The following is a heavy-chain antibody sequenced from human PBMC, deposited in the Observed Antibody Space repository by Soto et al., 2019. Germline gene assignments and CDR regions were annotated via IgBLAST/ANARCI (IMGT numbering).Heavy chain of an antibody. CDR3: ARRHPFGDYDDY. Sequence: SETLSLTCTVSGGSISSYYWSWIRQPPGKGLEWIGYIYYSGSTNYNPSLKSRVTISVDTSKNQFSLKLSSVTAADTAVYYCARRHPFGDYDDYWGQGTLVTVSS. D-gene: IGHD3-10*01. CDR1: GGSISSYY. J-gene: IGHJ4*02. CDR2: IYYSGST. V-gene: IGHV4-59*01.